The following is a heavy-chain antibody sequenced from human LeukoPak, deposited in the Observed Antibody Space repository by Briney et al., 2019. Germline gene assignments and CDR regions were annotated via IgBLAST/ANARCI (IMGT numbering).Heavy chain of an antibody. Sequence: GGSLRLSCAAAGFTFDDYAMHWVRQAPGKGLEWVSGISWNSGSIGYADSVKGRFTISRGNAKNSLYLQMHSLRAQYMNLHYWAKGSIGWYYFDYWGQGTLVTVSS. CDR3: AKGSIGWYYFDY. CDR1: GFTFDDYA. D-gene: IGHD6-19*01. V-gene: IGHV3-9*03. CDR2: ISWNSGSI. J-gene: IGHJ4*02.